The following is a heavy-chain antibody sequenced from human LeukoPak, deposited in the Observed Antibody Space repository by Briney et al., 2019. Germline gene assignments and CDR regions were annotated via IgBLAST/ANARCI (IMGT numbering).Heavy chain of an antibody. D-gene: IGHD6-19*01. V-gene: IGHV3-64*04. CDR1: GFTFSSYA. CDR3: ARTLPIGYSSGWYAFDY. CDR2: ISSNGGST. J-gene: IGHJ4*02. Sequence: QAGGSLRLSCSASGFTFSSYAMHWVRQAPGKGLEYVSTISSNGGSTYYADSVKGRFTISRDNSKNTLYLQVNSLRAEDTAVYYCARTLPIGYSSGWYAFDYWGQGTLVTVSS.